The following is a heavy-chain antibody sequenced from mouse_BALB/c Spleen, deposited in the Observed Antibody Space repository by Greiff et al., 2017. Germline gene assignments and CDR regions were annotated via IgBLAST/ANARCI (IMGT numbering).Heavy chain of an antibody. CDR3: ARSDGYDDFDY. Sequence: DVKLVESGGGLVQPGGSRKLSCAASGFTFSSFGMHWVRQAPEKGLEWVAYISSGSSTIYYADTVKGRFTISRDNPKNTLFLQMTSLRSEDTAMYYCARSDGYDDFDYWGQGTTLTVSS. J-gene: IGHJ2*01. V-gene: IGHV5-17*02. CDR2: ISSGSSTI. D-gene: IGHD2-2*01. CDR1: GFTFSSFG.